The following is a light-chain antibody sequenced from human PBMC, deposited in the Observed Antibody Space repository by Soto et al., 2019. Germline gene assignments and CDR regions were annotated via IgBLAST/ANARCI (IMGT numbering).Light chain of an antibody. V-gene: IGKV1-33*01. CDR2: DAS. J-gene: IGKJ4*01. Sequence: DIQMTQSPSSLSASAGDRVTITCQASQHISHYLNWYQQKPGKTPKVLIYDASTLEVGVPSRFSGSGSGTDFTFTISSLQPEDIGTYYCQQYDSLPLTFGAGTKVEIK. CDR1: QHISHY. CDR3: QQYDSLPLT.